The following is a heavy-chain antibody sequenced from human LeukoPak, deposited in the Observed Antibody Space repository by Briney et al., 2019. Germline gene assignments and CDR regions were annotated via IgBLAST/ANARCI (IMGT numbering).Heavy chain of an antibody. CDR2: ISSSSSYI. V-gene: IGHV3-21*01. J-gene: IGHJ4*02. CDR3: ARGSGEWVFLPSDY. Sequence: PGGSLRLSCAASGFTFSSYSMNWVRQAPGKGLEWVSSISSSSSYIYDADSVKGRFTISRDNANVYLQMNSLRAEDTAVYYCARGSGEWVFLPSDYWGQGTLVTVSS. D-gene: IGHD3-22*01. CDR1: GFTFSSYS.